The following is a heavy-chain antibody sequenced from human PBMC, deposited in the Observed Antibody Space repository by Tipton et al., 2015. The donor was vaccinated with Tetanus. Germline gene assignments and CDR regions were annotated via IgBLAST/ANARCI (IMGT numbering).Heavy chain of an antibody. D-gene: IGHD6-19*01. V-gene: IGHV3-21*01. Sequence: SLRLSCAASGFSFRDFGMNWVRQIPGKGLEWISSISSTSTYIYYATSVKGRFTISRDNAKNSLFLQMNSLRADDTAIYYCVSGSSLDYWGQGTLVTVS. J-gene: IGHJ4*02. CDR2: ISSTSTYI. CDR1: GFSFRDFG. CDR3: VSGSSLDY.